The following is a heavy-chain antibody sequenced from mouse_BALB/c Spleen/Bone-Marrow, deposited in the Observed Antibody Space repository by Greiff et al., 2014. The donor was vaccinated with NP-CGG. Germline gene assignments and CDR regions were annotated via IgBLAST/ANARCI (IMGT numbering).Heavy chain of an antibody. CDR2: MWAGGST. D-gene: IGHD1-1*01. J-gene: IGHJ4*01. V-gene: IGHV2-9*02. CDR3: ARAPLYYGSSIYAMDY. Sequence: VKLVESGPGLVAPSQSLSISCTVSGFSLTSYGVHWVRQPPGKGLEWLGVMWAGGSTDYNSALMSRLSITKNHSKSQLFLKMNSLQTDDTAMYFCARAPLYYGSSIYAMDYWGQGTSVTVSS. CDR1: GFSLTSYG.